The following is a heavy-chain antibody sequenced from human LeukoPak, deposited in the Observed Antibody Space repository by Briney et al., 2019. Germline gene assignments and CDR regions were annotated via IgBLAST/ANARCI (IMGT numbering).Heavy chain of an antibody. CDR2: IYYSGST. V-gene: IGHV4-59*01. Sequence: SETLSLTCTVSGGSISSYYWSWIRQPPGKGLEWIGYIYYSGSTNYNPSLKSRVTISVDTSKNQFSLKLSSVTAADTAVYYCARAGRTTVTLPFDYWGQVTLVTVSS. CDR1: GGSISSYY. CDR3: ARAGRTTVTLPFDY. D-gene: IGHD4-17*01. J-gene: IGHJ4*02.